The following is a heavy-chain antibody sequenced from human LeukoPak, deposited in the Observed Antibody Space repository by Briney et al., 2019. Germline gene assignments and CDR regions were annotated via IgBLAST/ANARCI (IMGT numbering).Heavy chain of an antibody. CDR1: GFTFSSYG. Sequence: GRSLRLSCAASGFTFSSYGMHWVRQAPGKGLEWVAVIWYDGSNKYYAGSVKGRFTISRDNSKNTLYLQMNSLRAEDTAVYYCARGIHYDGSGSPFDYWGQGTLVTVSS. CDR3: ARGIHYDGSGSPFDY. D-gene: IGHD3-22*01. V-gene: IGHV3-33*01. J-gene: IGHJ4*02. CDR2: IWYDGSNK.